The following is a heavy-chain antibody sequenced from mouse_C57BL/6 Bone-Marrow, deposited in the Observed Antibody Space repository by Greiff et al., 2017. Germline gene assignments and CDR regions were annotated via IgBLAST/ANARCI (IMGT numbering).Heavy chain of an antibody. CDR3: AKDYGYSGYSFDY. CDR1: GYTFTTYS. CDR2: FHPYNGDT. Sequence: QVHVMQSGAELVKPGASVKMSCKASGYTFTTYSMEWMKQNPGKSLEWIGNFHPYNGDTKYNERFKGKATLTVDKSSSTVYLQLSRLTSDDSAVYYCAKDYGYSGYSFDYWGQGTTLTVSS. V-gene: IGHV1-47*01. J-gene: IGHJ2*01. D-gene: IGHD2-2*01.